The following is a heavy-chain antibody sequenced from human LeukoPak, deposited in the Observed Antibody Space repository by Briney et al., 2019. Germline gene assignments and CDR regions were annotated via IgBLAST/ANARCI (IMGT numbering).Heavy chain of an antibody. D-gene: IGHD6-13*01. CDR1: GFTFDDYA. CDR2: ISWNSGSI. CDR3: ARDLIAAAGRH. Sequence: PGRSLRLSCAASGFTFDDYAMHWVRQAAGKGLEWVSGISWNSGSIGYADSVKGRFTISRDNAKNSLYLQMNSLRAEDAAVYYCARDLIAAAGRHWGQGTLVTVSS. J-gene: IGHJ4*02. V-gene: IGHV3-9*01.